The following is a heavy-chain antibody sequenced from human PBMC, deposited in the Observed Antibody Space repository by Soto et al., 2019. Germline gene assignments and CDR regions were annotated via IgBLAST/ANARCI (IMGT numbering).Heavy chain of an antibody. CDR2: IYWDDDK. V-gene: IGHV2-5*02. J-gene: IGHJ4*02. CDR3: AHSVVAGLGYYFDY. Sequence: QITLKESGPTLVKPTQTLTLTCTFSGFSLSSTRVAVGWIRQPPGKALEWLALIYWDDDKRYSPFLNSRLTTPXDTPKNQVVLTRTNMDPVDTATYYCAHSVVAGLGYYFDYWGQGTLVTVSS. CDR1: GFSLSSTRVA. D-gene: IGHD6-19*01.